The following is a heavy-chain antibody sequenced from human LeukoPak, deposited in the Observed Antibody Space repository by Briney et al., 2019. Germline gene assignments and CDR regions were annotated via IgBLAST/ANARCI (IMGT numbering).Heavy chain of an antibody. V-gene: IGHV3-23*01. D-gene: IGHD6-6*01. Sequence: PGGSLRLPCAASGFTFSSYAMSWVRQAPGKGLEWVSAISGSGGSTYYADSVKGRFTISRDNSKNTLYLQMNSLRAEDTAVYYCAKDPSRRIAARLRYWGQGTLVTVSS. J-gene: IGHJ4*02. CDR2: ISGSGGST. CDR3: AKDPSRRIAARLRY. CDR1: GFTFSSYA.